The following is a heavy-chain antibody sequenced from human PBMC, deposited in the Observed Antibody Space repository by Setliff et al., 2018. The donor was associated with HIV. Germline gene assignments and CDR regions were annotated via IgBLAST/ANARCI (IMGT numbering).Heavy chain of an antibody. V-gene: IGHV3-23*01. J-gene: IGHJ4*02. CDR3: AKDRGYYGSGSSLDY. D-gene: IGHD3-10*01. CDR2: ISGSGDST. CDR1: RFIFSSYA. Sequence: PGGSLRLSCAASRFIFSSYAMSWVRQAPGKGLEWVSVISGSGDSTYYADSVEGRFTISRDNSKNTLYLQMNSLRAEDTAIYYCAKDRGYYGSGSSLDYWGQGTLVTVSS.